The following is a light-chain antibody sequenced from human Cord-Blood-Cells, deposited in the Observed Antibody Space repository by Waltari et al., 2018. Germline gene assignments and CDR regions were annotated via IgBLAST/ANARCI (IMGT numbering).Light chain of an antibody. J-gene: IGLJ3*02. CDR1: SSDVGGYNY. CDR3: SSYTSSSTLV. V-gene: IGLV2-14*03. Sequence: QSALTQPASVSGSPGQSITIPCPGTSSDVGGYNYVSWYQQHPGKAPTRMFYDVSNRPSGVSNRFSGSKSGTTAHLTICGRQAEDEADYYCSSYTSSSTLVFGGGTKLTVL. CDR2: DVS.